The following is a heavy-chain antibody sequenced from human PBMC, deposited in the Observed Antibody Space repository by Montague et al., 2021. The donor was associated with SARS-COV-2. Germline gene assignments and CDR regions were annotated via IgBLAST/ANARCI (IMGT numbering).Heavy chain of an antibody. CDR2: ILYNGTA. CDR1: GSYLRGYF. Sequence: SETLSLTCSLSGSYLRGYFWSWVRQPPGQRLEWIGYILYNGTATYNPALRSRLTMSVDMSRNQFSLELRSMTVTDTAFYYCTRGNGWYQPWGRGTLVTVSS. J-gene: IGHJ5*02. D-gene: IGHD2-8*01. CDR3: TRGNGWYQP. V-gene: IGHV4-59*13.